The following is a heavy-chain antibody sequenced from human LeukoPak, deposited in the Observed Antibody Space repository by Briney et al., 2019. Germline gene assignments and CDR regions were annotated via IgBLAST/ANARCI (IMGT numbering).Heavy chain of an antibody. CDR3: ARLDGFTVVTEYFDY. J-gene: IGHJ4*02. CDR2: IYYSGST. Sequence: SETLSLTCTVSGGSISSSSYYWGWIRQPPGKGLEWIGSIYYSGSTYYNPSLKSRVTISVDTSKNQFSLKLSSVTAADTAVYYCARLDGFTVVTEYFDYWGQGTLVTVSS. V-gene: IGHV4-39*01. CDR1: GGSISSSSYY. D-gene: IGHD2-21*02.